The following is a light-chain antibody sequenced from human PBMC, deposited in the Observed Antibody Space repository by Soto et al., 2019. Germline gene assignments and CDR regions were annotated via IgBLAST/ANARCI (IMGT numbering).Light chain of an antibody. CDR2: DVS. V-gene: IGLV2-14*01. CDR3: SSYTITSRV. J-gene: IGLJ1*01. Sequence: QSVLTQPASVSGSPGQSITISCTGTSSDVGAYNYVSWYQQHPGKAPRLMIYDVSTRPSGVSDRFSGSKSGNTASLTISELQAEDDADYYCSSYTITSRVFGTGTKVTVL. CDR1: SSDVGAYNY.